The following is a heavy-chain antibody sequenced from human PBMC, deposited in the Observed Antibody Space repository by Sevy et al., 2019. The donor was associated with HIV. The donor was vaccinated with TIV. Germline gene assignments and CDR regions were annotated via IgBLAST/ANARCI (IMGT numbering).Heavy chain of an antibody. J-gene: IGHJ3*02. CDR1: GGSISSGGYS. CDR3: ARDWGTVTTLGAIDI. V-gene: IGHV4-30-2*01. Sequence: SETLSLTCAVSGGSISSGGYSWNWIRQPPGKGLEWIGYICHSGITYYNPSLKSRVTISVDRSKNHFSLKLSSVTAADTAVYYCARDWGTVTTLGAIDIWGQGTMVTVSS. D-gene: IGHD4-17*01. CDR2: ICHSGIT.